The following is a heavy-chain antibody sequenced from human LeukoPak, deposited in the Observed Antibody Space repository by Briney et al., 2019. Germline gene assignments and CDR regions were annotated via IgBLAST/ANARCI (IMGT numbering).Heavy chain of an antibody. D-gene: IGHD3-3*01. Sequence: SETLSLTCTVSGSSISSYYWSWIRQPPGKGLEWVGYIFYSGSTNYNPSLKSRVTISVDTSKNQFSLKLSSVTAADTAVYYCARDRRAGREWLEAFDIWGQGTMVTVSS. CDR2: IFYSGST. CDR3: ARDRRAGREWLEAFDI. J-gene: IGHJ3*02. CDR1: GSSISSYY. V-gene: IGHV4-59*01.